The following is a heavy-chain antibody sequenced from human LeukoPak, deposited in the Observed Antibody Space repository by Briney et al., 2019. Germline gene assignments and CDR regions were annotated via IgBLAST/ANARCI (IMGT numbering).Heavy chain of an antibody. V-gene: IGHV5-51*01. Sequence: GESLKTSCKGSGYSFTSYWIGWVRQMPGKGLEWMGIIHPGDSDTRYSPSFQGQVTLSADKSISTAYLQWSSLKTSDSAINYCARHGFSPYGSGNSPETYYYGINVWGQGTTVTVSS. CDR2: IHPGDSDT. CDR3: ARHGFSPYGSGNSPETYYYGINV. J-gene: IGHJ6*02. CDR1: GYSFTSYW. D-gene: IGHD3-10*01.